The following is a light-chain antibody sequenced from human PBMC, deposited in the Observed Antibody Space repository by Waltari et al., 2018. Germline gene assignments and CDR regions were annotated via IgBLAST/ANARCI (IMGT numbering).Light chain of an antibody. J-gene: IGKJ2*01. CDR1: QSLVHSDGNTY. Sequence: DVVMTQSPLSLPVTLGQPASISCKSSQSLVHSDGNTYLQWFQQRPGQSPRRLISKVSYRESGVPDRFSGSGSGTDFTLKISRVEAEDVGVYYCMQGTHWPYTFGQGTRLDI. V-gene: IGKV2-30*02. CDR3: MQGTHWPYT. CDR2: KVS.